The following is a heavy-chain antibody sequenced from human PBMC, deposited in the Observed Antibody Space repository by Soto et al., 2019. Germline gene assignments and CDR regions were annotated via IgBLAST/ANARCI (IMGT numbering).Heavy chain of an antibody. J-gene: IGHJ5*02. CDR2: IHSDGST. V-gene: IGHV3-53*01. CDR1: GFTVISNY. CDR3: ARERCSGGFCYFPA. D-gene: IGHD2-15*01. Sequence: EVQLVESGGGLIQPGGSLSLSCAASGFTVISNYMNWIRQAPGKGLEWVSVIHSDGSTYYSDAVKGRFTISRDNSKNTLDLQMNSLRAEDTAVYFCARERCSGGFCYFPAWGQGTLVTVSS.